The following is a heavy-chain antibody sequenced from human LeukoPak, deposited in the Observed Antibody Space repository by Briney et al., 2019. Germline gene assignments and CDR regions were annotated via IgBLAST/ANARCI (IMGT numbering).Heavy chain of an antibody. Sequence: GGSLRLSCAASGSTFSSYSMNWVRQAPGKGLEWVSYISSSGSTIYYADSVKGRFTISRDNAKNSLYLQMNSLRAEDTAVYYCASGGAGGYFRYYYYYMDVWGKGTTVTISS. CDR2: ISSSGSTI. J-gene: IGHJ6*03. CDR1: GSTFSSYS. D-gene: IGHD3-22*01. V-gene: IGHV3-48*04. CDR3: ASGGAGGYFRYYYYYMDV.